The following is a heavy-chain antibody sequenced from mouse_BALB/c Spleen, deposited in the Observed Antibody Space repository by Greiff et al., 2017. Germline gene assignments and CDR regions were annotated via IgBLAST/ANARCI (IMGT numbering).Heavy chain of an antibody. CDR1: GFTFSSYT. J-gene: IGHJ2*01. Sequence: LQQSGGGLVKPGGSLKLSCAASGFTFSSYTMSWVRQTPEKRLEWVATISSGGSYTYYPDSVKGRFTISRDNAKNTLYLQMSSLKSEDTAMYYCTRDQGGDYWGQGTTLTVSS. D-gene: IGHD3-2*02. CDR2: ISSGGSYT. CDR3: TRDQGGDY. V-gene: IGHV5-6-4*01.